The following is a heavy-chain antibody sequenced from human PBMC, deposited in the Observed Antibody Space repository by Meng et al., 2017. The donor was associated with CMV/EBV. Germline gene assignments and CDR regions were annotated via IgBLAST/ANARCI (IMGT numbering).Heavy chain of an antibody. D-gene: IGHD1-26*01. CDR1: AGIFSSYA. V-gene: IGHV1-69*05. CDR3: ARAGGSGSYNFDY. CDR2: IIPIFGTA. Sequence: CKASAGIFSSYAISWVRQAPGQGLEWKGGIIPIFGTANYAQKFQGRVTITTDESTSTAYMELSSLRSEDTAVYYCARAGGSGSYNFDYWGQGTLVTVSS. J-gene: IGHJ4*02.